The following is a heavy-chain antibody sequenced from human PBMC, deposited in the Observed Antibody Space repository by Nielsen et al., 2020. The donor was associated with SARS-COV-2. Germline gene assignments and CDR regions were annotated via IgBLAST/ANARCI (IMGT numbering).Heavy chain of an antibody. D-gene: IGHD1-26*01. CDR1: GFTFSSYA. CDR2: ISGSGGST. J-gene: IGHJ4*02. V-gene: IGHV3-23*01. CDR3: ARTWDRVYFDY. Sequence: GGSLRLSCAASGFTFSSYAMSWVRQAPGKGLEWVSAISGSGGSTYYADSVKGRFTISRDNSMNTLYLQMNSLRAEDTAVYYCARTWDRVYFDYWGQGILVTVSS.